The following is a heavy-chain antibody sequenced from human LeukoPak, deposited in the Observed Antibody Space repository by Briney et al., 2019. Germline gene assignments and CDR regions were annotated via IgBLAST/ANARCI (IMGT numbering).Heavy chain of an antibody. J-gene: IGHJ4*02. CDR2: ISPNTGDT. Sequence: ASVKVSCKASGYPFTGYYIHWVRQAPGQGLEWMGWISPNTGDTNYAQKFQGRVTMTRDTSISTAYMELSRLRSDDTAVYYCARSSWYYYFDYWGQGTLVTVSS. CDR1: GYPFTGYY. V-gene: IGHV1-2*02. CDR3: ARSSWYYYFDY. D-gene: IGHD6-13*01.